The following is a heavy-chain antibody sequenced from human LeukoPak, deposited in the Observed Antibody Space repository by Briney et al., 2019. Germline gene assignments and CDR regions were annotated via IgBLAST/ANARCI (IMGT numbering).Heavy chain of an antibody. J-gene: IGHJ4*02. CDR1: GYTFTSYG. CDR3: ARASADGYNWGDFDY. D-gene: IGHD5-24*01. Sequence: ASVKVSCKASGYTFTSYGISWVRQAPGQGLEWMRWISAYNGNTNYAQKLQGRVTMTTDTSTSTAYMELRSLRSDDTAVYYCARASADGYNWGDFDYWGQGTLVTVSS. V-gene: IGHV1-18*01. CDR2: ISAYNGNT.